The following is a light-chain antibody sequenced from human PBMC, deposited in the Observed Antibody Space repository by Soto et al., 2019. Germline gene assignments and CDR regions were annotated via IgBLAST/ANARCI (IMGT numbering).Light chain of an antibody. Sequence: QPASVSGSPGQSITISCTGTSSDVGGYNYVSWYQQHPGKAPKLMIYDVSNRPSGVSNRFSGSKSGNTASLTISGLQAEDEADYYCSSYTSSSTLNWVFGGGTKLTVL. V-gene: IGLV2-14*01. CDR2: DVS. CDR1: SSDVGGYNY. CDR3: SSYTSSSTLNWV. J-gene: IGLJ3*02.